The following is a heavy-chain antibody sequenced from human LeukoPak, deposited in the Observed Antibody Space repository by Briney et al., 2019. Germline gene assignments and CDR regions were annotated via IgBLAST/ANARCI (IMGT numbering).Heavy chain of an antibody. Sequence: PSETLSLTCTVSGGSFSTFYWSWIRQPPGKGLEWIGYISYTGSTNYNPSLKSRVTISVDTSKNQFPLKVTSVTAADTAVYYCARAIGIYSSSDYWGQGTLVTVSS. CDR3: ARAIGIYSSSDY. V-gene: IGHV4-59*08. CDR2: ISYTGST. J-gene: IGHJ4*02. CDR1: GGSFSTFY. D-gene: IGHD2-21*01.